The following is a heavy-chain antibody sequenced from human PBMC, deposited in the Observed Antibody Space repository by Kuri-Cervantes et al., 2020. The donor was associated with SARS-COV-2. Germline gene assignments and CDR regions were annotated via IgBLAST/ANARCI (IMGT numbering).Heavy chain of an antibody. CDR1: GFTFSSYA. V-gene: IGHV3-23*01. D-gene: IGHD3-10*01. Sequence: GESLKISCAASGFTFSSYAMSWVRQAPGKGLEWVSAISGSGGSTYYADSVKGRFTISRDNSKNTLYLQMNSLRAEDTAVYYCARVWFGELLSTFDYWGQGTLVTVSS. J-gene: IGHJ4*02. CDR2: ISGSGGST. CDR3: ARVWFGELLSTFDY.